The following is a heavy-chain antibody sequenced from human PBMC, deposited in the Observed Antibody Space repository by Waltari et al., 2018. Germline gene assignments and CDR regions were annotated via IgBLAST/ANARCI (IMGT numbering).Heavy chain of an antibody. CDR2: LSYDGNNK. D-gene: IGHD2-15*01. V-gene: IGHV3-30*18. J-gene: IGHJ5*02. CDR1: GFTFSNYG. Sequence: QVHLVESGGGVVQPGRSLRLSCAASGFTFSNYGMHWVRQPPGKGLEWVAVLSYDGNNKNYADSVQGRFTISKDNSKNTLYLQMNSLTADYTAVYYCAKRVREYCNGGNCLNWFDTWGQGTLVTVSS. CDR3: AKRVREYCNGGNCLNWFDT.